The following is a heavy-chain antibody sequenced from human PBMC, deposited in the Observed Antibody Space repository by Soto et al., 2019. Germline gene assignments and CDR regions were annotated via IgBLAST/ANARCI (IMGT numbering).Heavy chain of an antibody. Sequence: GQLVESGGGLVQTGGSLKLSCAASGFSLSSYSMNWVRQAPGKGLEWVSYISSHSSTLYYADSVKGRFTISRDNARNLLFLHMNSLRAEDTAVYYCARDVVEWAGYYFDYWGQGILVTVSS. CDR1: GFSLSSYS. J-gene: IGHJ4*02. CDR2: ISSHSSTL. V-gene: IGHV3-48*01. D-gene: IGHD2-21*01. CDR3: ARDVVEWAGYYFDY.